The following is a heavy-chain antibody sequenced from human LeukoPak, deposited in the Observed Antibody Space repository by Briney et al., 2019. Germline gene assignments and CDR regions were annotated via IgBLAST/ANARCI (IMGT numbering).Heavy chain of an antibody. CDR1: GYTFTSYA. Sequence: ASVKVSCKASGYTFTSYAMHWVRQAPGQRLEWMGWINAGNGNTKYSQKFQGRVTITRDTSASTAYMELSSLRSEDTAVYYCARSPGYCSGGSCYSYNWFDPWGQGTLVTVSS. D-gene: IGHD2-15*01. CDR3: ARSPGYCSGGSCYSYNWFDP. CDR2: INAGNGNT. J-gene: IGHJ5*02. V-gene: IGHV1-3*01.